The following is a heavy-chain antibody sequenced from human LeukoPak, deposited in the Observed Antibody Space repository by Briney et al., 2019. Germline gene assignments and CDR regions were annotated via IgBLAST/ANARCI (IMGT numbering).Heavy chain of an antibody. J-gene: IGHJ6*03. CDR3: ARVAYYYYYYYMDV. V-gene: IGHV4-30-4*08. CDR1: GGSISSGDYY. Sequence: PSETLSLXCTVSGGSISSGDYYWSWSRQPPGKGLEWIGYIYYSGSTYYNPSLKSRVTISVDTSKNQFSLKLSSVTAADTAVYYCARVAYYYYYYYMDVWGKGTTVTVSS. CDR2: IYYSGST.